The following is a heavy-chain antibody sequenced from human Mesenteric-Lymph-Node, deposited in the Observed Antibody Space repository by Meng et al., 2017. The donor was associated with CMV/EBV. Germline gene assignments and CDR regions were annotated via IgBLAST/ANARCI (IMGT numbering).Heavy chain of an antibody. CDR1: GVSVSSASYY. V-gene: IGHV4-39*01. D-gene: IGHD6-19*01. CDR2: IYYSGST. CDR3: ARRLIAVAGTHWFDP. Sequence: SGVSVSSASYYWTWIRQPQGKGLEWIGSIYYSGSTYYNPSLKSRVTISVDTSKNQFSLKLSSVTAADTAVYYCARRLIAVAGTHWFDPWGQGTLVTVSS. J-gene: IGHJ5*02.